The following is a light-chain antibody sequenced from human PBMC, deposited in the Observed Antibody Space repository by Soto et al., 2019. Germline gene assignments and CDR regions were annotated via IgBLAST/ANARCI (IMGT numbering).Light chain of an antibody. CDR3: VLFMSSGISV. Sequence: QTVVTQEPSFSVSPGGTVTLTFCLSSGLVSTSNYPSWYQHTPGQAPRTLIYNTYSRSSGVPDRFSGSILGNKAALTISGAQADDESDYYCVLFMSSGISVFGGGTKVTVL. CDR2: NTY. CDR1: SGLVSTSNY. J-gene: IGLJ3*02. V-gene: IGLV8-61*01.